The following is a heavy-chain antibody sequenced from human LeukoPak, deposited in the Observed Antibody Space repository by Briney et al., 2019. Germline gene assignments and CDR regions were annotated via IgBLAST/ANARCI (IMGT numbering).Heavy chain of an antibody. CDR3: ARQSRDGSKTRGYYFDS. CDR2: IYPADSDT. V-gene: IGHV5-51*01. J-gene: IGHJ4*02. D-gene: IGHD3-10*01. Sequence: ESLKISCQVSGYIFTNYWIGWVRQMPGKGLESMGIIYPADSDTTYSPSFEGQVTISADKSIDTVYLQWSSLKASDTATYYCARQSRDGSKTRGYYFDSWGQGTLVTVSS. CDR1: GYIFTNYW.